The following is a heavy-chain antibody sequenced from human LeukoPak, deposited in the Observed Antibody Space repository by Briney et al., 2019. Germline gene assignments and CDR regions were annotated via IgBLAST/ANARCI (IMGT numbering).Heavy chain of an antibody. CDR3: AKDHRFVVVPAALDY. CDR2: ISGSGGST. J-gene: IGHJ4*02. D-gene: IGHD2-2*01. CDR1: GFTFSDYY. V-gene: IGHV3-23*01. Sequence: PGGSLRLSCAASGFTFSDYYMSWLRQAPGKGLEWVSAISGSGGSTYYADSVKGRFTISRDNSKNTLYLQMNSLRAEDTAVYYCAKDHRFVVVPAALDYWGQGTLVTVSS.